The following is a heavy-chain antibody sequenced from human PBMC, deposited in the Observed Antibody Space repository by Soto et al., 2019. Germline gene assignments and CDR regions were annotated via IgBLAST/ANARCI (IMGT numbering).Heavy chain of an antibody. CDR2: XXYXGXX. CDR3: AKNLPRTGRFDY. V-gene: IGHV4-39*01. CDR1: GASITSTTYF. Sequence: ASETLSLTCSLSGASITSTTYFWAWIRQPPGKGLEWXGSXXYXGXXXYXXSLKSRVTISVDRSKNQFSLQLSSVTAADTAVYYCAKNLPRTGRFDYWGQGALVTASS. J-gene: IGHJ4*02.